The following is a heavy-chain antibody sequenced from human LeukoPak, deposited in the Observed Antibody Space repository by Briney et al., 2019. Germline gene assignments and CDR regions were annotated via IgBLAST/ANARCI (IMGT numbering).Heavy chain of an antibody. Sequence: PSETLSLTCTVSGGSIRSDTYFWIWIRQPAGKGLEWIGRIHTSGGTNYNPSLKSRVTISVDTSKNEFSLKLNSVTAADTAVYYCARDSSVNYYDSSGPKPAHDALDIWGQGTMVTVSS. D-gene: IGHD3-22*01. J-gene: IGHJ3*02. CDR3: ARDSSVNYYDSSGPKPAHDALDI. CDR2: IHTSGGT. V-gene: IGHV4-61*02. CDR1: GGSIRSDTYF.